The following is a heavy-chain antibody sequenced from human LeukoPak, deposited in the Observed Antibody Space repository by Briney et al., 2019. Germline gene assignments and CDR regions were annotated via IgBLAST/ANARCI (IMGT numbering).Heavy chain of an antibody. J-gene: IGHJ4*02. CDR3: ARDPTRGLAGGIDY. D-gene: IGHD3-10*01. CDR2: VYASGTT. Sequence: PSETLSLTCTVSGGSFTSYYWSWIRQPAGKGLEWIGRVYASGTTSYNPSLKSRLTMSVDTSKNQFSLKLNSVTAADTAVYYCARDPTRGLAGGIDYWGQGALVTVSS. CDR1: GGSFTSYY. V-gene: IGHV4-4*07.